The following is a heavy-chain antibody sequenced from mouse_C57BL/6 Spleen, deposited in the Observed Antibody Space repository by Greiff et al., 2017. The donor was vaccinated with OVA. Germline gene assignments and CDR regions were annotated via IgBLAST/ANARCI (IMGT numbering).Heavy chain of an antibody. CDR2: ISSGSSTI. Sequence: EVKLVESGGGLVKPGGSLKLSCAASGFTFSDYGMHWVRQAPEKGLEWVAYISSGSSTIYYADTVKGRFTISRDNAKNTLFLQMTSLRSEDTAMYYCARGDYYGTPYAMDYWGQGTSVTVSS. D-gene: IGHD2-1*01. J-gene: IGHJ4*01. CDR3: ARGDYYGTPYAMDY. CDR1: GFTFSDYG. V-gene: IGHV5-17*01.